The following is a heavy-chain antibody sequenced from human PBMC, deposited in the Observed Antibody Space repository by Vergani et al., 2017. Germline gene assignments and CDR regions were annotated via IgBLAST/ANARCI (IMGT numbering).Heavy chain of an antibody. J-gene: IGHJ6*03. D-gene: IGHD3-10*01. CDR3: AKAGSVTSGSLQYNFSMDV. Sequence: QVQLAESGGGRVQPGRSLRLSCAASGFSFSSHAIHWVRQAPGKGLEWVAFISNDGSKKYYADSVKGRFTISRDNSKNTLDLQMNSLRTQDTAVYYCAKAGSVTSGSLQYNFSMDVWGKGTTVTVS. CDR2: ISNDGSKK. V-gene: IGHV3-30*18. CDR1: GFSFSSHA.